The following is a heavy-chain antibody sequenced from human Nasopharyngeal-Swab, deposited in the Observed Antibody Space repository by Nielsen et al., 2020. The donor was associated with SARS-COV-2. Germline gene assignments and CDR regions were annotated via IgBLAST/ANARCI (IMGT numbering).Heavy chain of an antibody. CDR3: ARDLSQLWFLFDY. CDR2: ISSSSSYI. J-gene: IGHJ4*02. D-gene: IGHD5-18*01. Sequence: VRQAPGKGLEWVSSISSSSSYIDYADSVKGRFTISRDNAKNSLYLQMNSLRAEDTAVCYCARDLSQLWFLFDYWGQGTLVTVSS. V-gene: IGHV3-21*01.